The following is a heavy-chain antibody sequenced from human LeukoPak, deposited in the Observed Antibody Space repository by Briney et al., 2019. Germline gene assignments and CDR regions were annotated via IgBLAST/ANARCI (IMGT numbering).Heavy chain of an antibody. CDR1: GFTFSSYA. CDR2: ISSSGGST. D-gene: IGHD6-19*01. Sequence: PGGSLRLSCAASGFTFSSYAMSWVRQAPGKGLEWVSAISSSGGSTYYADSVKGRFTISRDNSKNTLYLQMNSLRAEDTAVYYCAKDAQWLVLVAGGYFDYWGQGTLVTVSS. V-gene: IGHV3-23*01. CDR3: AKDAQWLVLVAGGYFDY. J-gene: IGHJ4*02.